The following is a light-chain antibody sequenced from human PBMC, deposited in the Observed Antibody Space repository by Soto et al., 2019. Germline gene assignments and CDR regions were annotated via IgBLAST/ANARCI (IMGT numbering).Light chain of an antibody. J-gene: IGLJ2*01. CDR2: EGS. Sequence: QSVLSQPASVSGYPGQSITISCTGASSALGSSNLVSWYQQYPGKAPKLVIYEGSKRPSGVSYRFSGSTSGNTASLTISGLQADDEADYYCCSYAGTTTFVAFGGGTKLTVL. V-gene: IGLV2-23*03. CDR1: SSALGSSNL. CDR3: CSYAGTTTFVA.